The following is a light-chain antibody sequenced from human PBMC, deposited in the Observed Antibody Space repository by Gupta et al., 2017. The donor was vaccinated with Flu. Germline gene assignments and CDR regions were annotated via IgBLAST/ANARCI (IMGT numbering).Light chain of an antibody. J-gene: IGLJ2*01. Sequence: APGQTARITCGGNNIGSKSVHWYQQKPGQAPVLVVYADSDRPSGIPERFSGSNSGNTATLTISRGEAGDEADYYCQVWDNSESVFGGGTKLIVL. CDR1: NIGSKS. CDR2: ADS. CDR3: QVWDNSESV. V-gene: IGLV3-21*02.